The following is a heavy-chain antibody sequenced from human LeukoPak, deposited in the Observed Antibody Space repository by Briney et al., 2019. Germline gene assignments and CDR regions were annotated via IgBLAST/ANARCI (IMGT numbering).Heavy chain of an antibody. CDR1: GGSISSSSYY. V-gene: IGHV4-39*07. CDR2: INHSGST. CDR3: ARGRIWLRYYFDY. D-gene: IGHD5-18*01. J-gene: IGHJ4*02. Sequence: SETLSLTCTVSGGSISSSSYYWGWIRQPPGKGLEWIGEINHSGSTNYNPSLKSRVTISVDTSKNQFSLKLSSVTAADTAVYYCARGRIWLRYYFDYWGQGTLVTVSS.